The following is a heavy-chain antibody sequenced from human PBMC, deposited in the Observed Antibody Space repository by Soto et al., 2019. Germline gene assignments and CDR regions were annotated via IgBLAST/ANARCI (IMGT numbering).Heavy chain of an antibody. CDR3: STDSRFLEWSSYYYGMDV. J-gene: IGHJ6*04. D-gene: IGHD3-3*01. CDR1: GFTFNNAW. V-gene: IGHV3-15*01. Sequence: PGGSLRLSCVASGFTFNNAWMSWVRQVPGKGLEWVGRIKSKTHGGTTDYAAPVKGRFTISRDDSKNTLYLQMNSLKTEDTAVYYCSTDSRFLEWSSYYYGMDVWGTGTTFTASS. CDR2: IKSKTHGGTT.